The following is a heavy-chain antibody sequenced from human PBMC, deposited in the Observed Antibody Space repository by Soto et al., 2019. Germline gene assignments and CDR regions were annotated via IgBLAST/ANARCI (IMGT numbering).Heavy chain of an antibody. CDR3: VRDLPPVDY. CDR2: ISAYNGKT. CDR1: GYTFTSYG. Sequence: QVQLVQSGAEAKKPGASVKFSCKASGYTFTSYGISWVRQAPGEGLEWMGWISAYNGKTNYAQKLQGRVTMTTDTSPSTAYMALRSLRSYDTAVYYSVRDLPPVDYWGRGTLVTVSS. V-gene: IGHV1-18*01. J-gene: IGHJ4*02.